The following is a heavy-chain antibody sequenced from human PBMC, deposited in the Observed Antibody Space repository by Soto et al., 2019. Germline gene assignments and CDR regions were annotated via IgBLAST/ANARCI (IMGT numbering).Heavy chain of an antibody. CDR1: GGTFSSYT. Sequence: QVQLVQSGAEVKKPGSSVKVSCKASGGTFSSYTISWVRQAPGQGLEWMGGIIPILGIANYAQKFQGRVTITADKSTSTAYMELSSLRSEDTAVYYCARDTGYYYGSGSYYVDYWGQGTLVTVSS. CDR3: ARDTGYYYGSGSYYVDY. V-gene: IGHV1-69*08. J-gene: IGHJ4*02. CDR2: IIPILGIA. D-gene: IGHD3-10*01.